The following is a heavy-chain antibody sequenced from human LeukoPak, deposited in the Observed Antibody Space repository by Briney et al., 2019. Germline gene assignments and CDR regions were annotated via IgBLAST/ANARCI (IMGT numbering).Heavy chain of an antibody. CDR2: IYYSESS. J-gene: IGHJ4*02. D-gene: IGHD5-24*01. Sequence: SETLSLTCTVSSGSINNGGYYWSWIRQHPEKGLEWIGYIYYSESSYYNPSLRSRVTISVDTSKNHFSLKLSSVTAADTAVYYCARNRDGYNSFDYWGQGTLVTVSS. CDR3: ARNRDGYNSFDY. CDR1: SGSINNGGYY. V-gene: IGHV4-31*03.